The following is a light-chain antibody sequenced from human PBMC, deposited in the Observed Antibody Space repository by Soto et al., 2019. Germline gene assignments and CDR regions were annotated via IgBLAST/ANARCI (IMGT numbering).Light chain of an antibody. V-gene: IGKV3-20*01. Sequence: EIVLTQSPDTLSLSPGERATLSCRASQSVSASYLAWYQQKPGQAPRLLIYGASSRATGIPERFSGGGSGTDFSLTINRLEPEDFAVYYCQQYGISPRTFGQGTKVDSK. CDR2: GAS. CDR3: QQYGISPRT. J-gene: IGKJ1*01. CDR1: QSVSASY.